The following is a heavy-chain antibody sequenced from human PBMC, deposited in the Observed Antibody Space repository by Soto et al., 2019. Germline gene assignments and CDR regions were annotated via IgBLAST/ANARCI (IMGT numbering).Heavy chain of an antibody. CDR3: ASFGVASMNWFDP. V-gene: IGHV4-30-4*01. CDR2: IDYSGNS. J-gene: IGHJ5*02. CDR1: GVSITSGDYY. Sequence: QVQLQESGPGLAETLSLTCTVSGVSITSGDYYWNWIRQSPGKGLEWIGNIDYSGNSYSNPSLKSRLTISLDTSKNEFSLKLSSVTAADTAVYYCASFGVASMNWFDPWGQGNLVHGSS. D-gene: IGHD3-3*01.